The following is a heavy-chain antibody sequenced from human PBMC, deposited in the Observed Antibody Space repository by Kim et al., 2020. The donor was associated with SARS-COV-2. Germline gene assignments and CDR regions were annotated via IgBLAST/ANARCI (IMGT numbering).Heavy chain of an antibody. CDR3: ARHLGSSSSWVEIHPYSYYYYYGMDV. J-gene: IGHJ6*02. Sequence: SETLSLTCTVSGGSISSSSYYWGWIRQPPGKGLEWIGSIYYSGSTYYNPSLKSRVTISVDTSKNQFSLKLSSVTAADTAVYYCARHLGSSSSWVEIHPYSYYYYYGMDVWGQGTTVTVSS. V-gene: IGHV4-39*01. CDR1: GGSISSSSYY. D-gene: IGHD6-6*01. CDR2: IYYSGST.